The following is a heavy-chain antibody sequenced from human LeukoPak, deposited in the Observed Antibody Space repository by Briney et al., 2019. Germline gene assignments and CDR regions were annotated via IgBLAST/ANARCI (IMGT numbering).Heavy chain of an antibody. Sequence: GGSLRLSCAASGFTFSSYAMHWVRQAPGKGLEWVAVISYDGSNKYYADSVKGRFTISRDNSKNTLYLQMNSLRVEDTAVYYCAKGGSHFQHWGQGTLVTVSS. CDR3: AKGGSHFQH. CDR2: ISYDGSNK. CDR1: GFTFSSYA. J-gene: IGHJ1*01. D-gene: IGHD2-15*01. V-gene: IGHV3-30-3*01.